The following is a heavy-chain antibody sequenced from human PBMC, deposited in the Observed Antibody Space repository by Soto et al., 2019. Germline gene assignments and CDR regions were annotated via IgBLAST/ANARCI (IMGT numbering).Heavy chain of an antibody. V-gene: IGHV3-15*01. CDR1: GFTFSNAW. D-gene: IGHD2-2*01. CDR3: TTGVIRVVVPAAPVRGHPFDP. Sequence: GGSLRLSCAASGFTFSNAWMSWVRQAPGKGLEWVGRIKSKTDGGTTDYAAPVKGRFTISRDDSKNTLYLQMNSLKTEDTAVYYCTTGVIRVVVPAAPVRGHPFDPWGQGTLVTVSS. J-gene: IGHJ5*02. CDR2: IKSKTDGGTT.